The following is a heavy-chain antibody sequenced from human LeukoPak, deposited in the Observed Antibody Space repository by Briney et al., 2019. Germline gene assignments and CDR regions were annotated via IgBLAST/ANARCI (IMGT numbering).Heavy chain of an antibody. Sequence: GALRLSFAASGFAFSTYWMHWVRQAPGKGLVWVSRIDGDGTRTTYADSVKGRFTISRDNAKNTLYLQMNSLRAEDTAVYYCARSPNCGGDCSWGQGTLVTLSS. CDR2: IDGDGTRT. J-gene: IGHJ5*02. V-gene: IGHV3-74*01. CDR3: ARSPNCGGDCS. D-gene: IGHD2-21*02. CDR1: GFAFSTYW.